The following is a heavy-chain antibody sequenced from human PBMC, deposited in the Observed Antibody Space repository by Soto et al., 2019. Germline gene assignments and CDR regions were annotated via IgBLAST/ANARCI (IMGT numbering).Heavy chain of an antibody. V-gene: IGHV4-31*03. CDR2: IYYSGRT. CDR1: GGSISSGGYF. Sequence: QVQLQESGPGLVKPSQTLSLTCTVSGGSISSGGYFWSWVRQHPGKGLEWIGNIYYSGRTYYNPSFKGRFTISVDTSKNQFSLKWSSVTAADTAVYYCARFAKEENPKVGSWYYFDYWGPGTRVSVSS. D-gene: IGHD6-13*01. CDR3: ARFAKEENPKVGSWYYFDY. J-gene: IGHJ4*02.